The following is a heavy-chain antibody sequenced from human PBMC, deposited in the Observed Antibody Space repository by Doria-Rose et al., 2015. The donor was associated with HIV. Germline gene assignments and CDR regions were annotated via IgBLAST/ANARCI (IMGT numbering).Heavy chain of an antibody. CDR2: IFSDDER. CDR3: ARIKSSRWYRKYYFDF. J-gene: IGHJ4*02. CDR1: GVSLSSPGMG. Sequence: QVQLVESSPVLVKPTETLTLTCTVSGVSLSSPGMGVSWIRQPPGKALEWLANIFSDDERSYKTSLKSRLTISRGTSKSQVVLTMTDMDPVDTATYYCARIKSSRWYRKYYFDFWGQGTLVIVSA. D-gene: IGHD6-13*01. V-gene: IGHV2-26*01.